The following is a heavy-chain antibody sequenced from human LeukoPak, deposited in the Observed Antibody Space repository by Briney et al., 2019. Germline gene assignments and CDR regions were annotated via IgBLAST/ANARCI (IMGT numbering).Heavy chain of an antibody. CDR1: GFTFSRYN. V-gene: IGHV3-48*02. J-gene: IGHJ4*02. CDR2: ISSSSSTI. Sequence: PGGSLRLSCVASGFTFSRYNMNWVRQAPGKGLEWVSYISSSSSTIYYADSVKGRFTISRDNAKTSLYLQMNSLRDEDTAVYYCARMTHSGSYYFDYWGQGTLVTSPQ. D-gene: IGHD1-26*01. CDR3: ARMTHSGSYYFDY.